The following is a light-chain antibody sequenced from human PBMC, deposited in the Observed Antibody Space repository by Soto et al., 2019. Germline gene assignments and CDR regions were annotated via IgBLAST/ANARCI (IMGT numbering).Light chain of an antibody. CDR1: QSVSSN. Sequence: EIVMTQSPATLSVSPGERATLSCRASQSVSSNLAWYQQKPGQAPRLLIYGASTRATGIPARFSGSGSGTEFTLTISGLQSEDFAVYYCQQYNNWGTFGQGTKVDIK. CDR3: QQYNNWGT. V-gene: IGKV3-15*01. J-gene: IGKJ1*01. CDR2: GAS.